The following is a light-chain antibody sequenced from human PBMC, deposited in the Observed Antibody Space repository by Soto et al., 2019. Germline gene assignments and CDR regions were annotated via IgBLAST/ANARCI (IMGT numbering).Light chain of an antibody. J-gene: IGLJ2*01. V-gene: IGLV2-23*02. CDR3: FSCAGNSVWR. CDR2: EVT. Sequence: QSVLTQPASVSGSPGQSITISCTGTRSDVGSYNSIAWYQQHPDKAPRVVIFEVTKRPSGISDRFSGSKSGYTASLTISGLQAEDEADYFCFSCAGNSVWRVGGGTKLTVL. CDR1: RSDVGSYNS.